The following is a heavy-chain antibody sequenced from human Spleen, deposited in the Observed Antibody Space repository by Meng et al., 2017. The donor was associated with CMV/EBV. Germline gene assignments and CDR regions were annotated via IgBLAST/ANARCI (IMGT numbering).Heavy chain of an antibody. Sequence: LPCGVHGGSFSCYYWNWIRQSPGKGLEWIGEINHSGSTNYNPSLKSRVTMSVDTSKNQFSLRLSSVTAADTAVYYCASHIVGAAYFDYWGQGTLVTVSS. CDR1: GGSFSCYY. D-gene: IGHD1-26*01. J-gene: IGHJ4*02. CDR2: INHSGST. CDR3: ASHIVGAAYFDY. V-gene: IGHV4-34*01.